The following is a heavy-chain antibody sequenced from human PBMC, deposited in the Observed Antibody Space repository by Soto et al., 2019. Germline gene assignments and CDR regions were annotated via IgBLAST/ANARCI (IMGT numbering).Heavy chain of an antibody. CDR2: ISGSGGYT. V-gene: IGHV3-23*01. CDR1: GFTFSSYA. J-gene: IGHJ4*02. D-gene: IGHD3-22*01. Sequence: GSLRLSCAASGFTFSSYAMNWVRQAPGKGLEWVSVISGSGGYTYYADSVKGRFTISRDNSKNTLHLQINSLRAEDTAVYYCAKASYDSSGYYYAPDYWGQGTLVTVSS. CDR3: AKASYDSSGYYYAPDY.